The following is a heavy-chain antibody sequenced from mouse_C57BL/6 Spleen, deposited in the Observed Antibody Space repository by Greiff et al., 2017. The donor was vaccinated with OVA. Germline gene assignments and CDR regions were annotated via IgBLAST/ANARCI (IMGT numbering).Heavy chain of an antibody. CDR2: IYPGSGNT. V-gene: IGHV1-66*01. Sequence: VQLQESGPELVKPGASVKISCKASGYSFTSYYIHWVKQRPGQGLEWIGWIYPGSGNTKYNEKFKGKATLTADTSSSTAYMQLSSLTSEDSAVYYCARGAMDYWGQGTSVTVSS. CDR3: ARGAMDY. CDR1: GYSFTSYY. J-gene: IGHJ4*01.